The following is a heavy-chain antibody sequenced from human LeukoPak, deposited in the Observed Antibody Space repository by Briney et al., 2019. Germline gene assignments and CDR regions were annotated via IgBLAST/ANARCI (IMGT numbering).Heavy chain of an antibody. CDR3: ARLLGVRYFDWVHYYYYHMDV. Sequence: GGSLRLSCAASGFTFSSYWMHWVRQAPGKGLVWVSRINSDGSSTSYADSVKGRFTISRDNAKNTLYLQMNSLRAEDTAVYYCARLLGVRYFDWVHYYYYHMDVWGKGTTVTISS. CDR2: INSDGSST. CDR1: GFTFSSYW. D-gene: IGHD3-9*01. J-gene: IGHJ6*03. V-gene: IGHV3-74*01.